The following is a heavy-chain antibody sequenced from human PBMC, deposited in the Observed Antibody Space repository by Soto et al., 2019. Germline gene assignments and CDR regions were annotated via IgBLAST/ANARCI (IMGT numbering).Heavy chain of an antibody. CDR1: GFTLSDHY. Sequence: PGGSLRLSCVGSGFTLSDHYIDWVRQAPGKGLEWVGRSRDKPQGYSTAYAASVKGRFTTSRDESKNSAYLQMNSLKTEDTAVYCCVRATYFSDSSGYTRCLDYWGQGTLVTVSS. V-gene: IGHV3-72*01. J-gene: IGHJ4*02. CDR2: SRDKPQGYST. D-gene: IGHD3-22*01. CDR3: VRATYFSDSSGYTRCLDY.